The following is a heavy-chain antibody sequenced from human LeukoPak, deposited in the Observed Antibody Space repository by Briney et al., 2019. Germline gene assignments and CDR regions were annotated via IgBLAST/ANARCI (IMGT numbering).Heavy chain of an antibody. CDR3: AEEHHTYYYGSDFNPFDY. CDR2: ISGSGGST. V-gene: IGHV3-23*01. D-gene: IGHD3-10*01. J-gene: IGHJ4*02. Sequence: GGSLRLSCAASGFTFSSYAMSWVRQAPGKGLEWVSAISGSGGSTYYADSVKGRFTISRDNSKNTLYLQMNSLRAEDTAVYYCAEEHHTYYYGSDFNPFDYWGQGTLVTVSS. CDR1: GFTFSSYA.